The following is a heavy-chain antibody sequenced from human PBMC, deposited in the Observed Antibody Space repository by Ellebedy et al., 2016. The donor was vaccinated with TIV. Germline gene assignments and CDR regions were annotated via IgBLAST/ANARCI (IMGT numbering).Heavy chain of an antibody. CDR1: GFTFSSYS. Sequence: GESLKISXAASGFTFSSYSMNWVRQAPGKGLEWVSYISGSGSSTIYYADSAEGRFTISRDNAKNSLYLQMNSLRDEDTAVYFCARDYSSYSSVWSYYFDYWGQGTLVTVSS. CDR2: ISGSGSSTI. V-gene: IGHV3-48*02. J-gene: IGHJ4*02. D-gene: IGHD6-19*01. CDR3: ARDYSSYSSVWSYYFDY.